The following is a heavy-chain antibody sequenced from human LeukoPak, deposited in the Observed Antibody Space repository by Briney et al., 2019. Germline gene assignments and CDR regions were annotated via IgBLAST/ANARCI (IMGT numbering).Heavy chain of an antibody. CDR2: ISGSGGST. J-gene: IGHJ4*02. V-gene: IGHV3-23*01. Sequence: GGSLRLSCAAPGFTFSSYAMSWVRKAQGKGLEWVSAISGSGGSTYYADSVKGRFTFSRDSSRNTLYLQMNGLRAEDTAVYYCTYGDYPLTYWGQGTLVSVSS. CDR3: TYGDYPLTY. D-gene: IGHD4-17*01. CDR1: GFTFSSYA.